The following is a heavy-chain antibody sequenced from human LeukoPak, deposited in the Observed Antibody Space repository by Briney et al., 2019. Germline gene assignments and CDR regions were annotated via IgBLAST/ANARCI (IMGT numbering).Heavy chain of an antibody. J-gene: IGHJ4*02. Sequence: GGSLRLSCAASGFTFGTSAMSWVRQAPGKGPEWVSTFGRSGSDTYYSDSVKGRFTIFRDNSKNTLYLQMNSLRDEDTAVYYCAKGSLGSWYYFDYWGQGTLVTVFS. CDR2: FGRSGSDT. CDR1: GFTFGTSA. CDR3: AKGSLGSWYYFDY. D-gene: IGHD6-13*01. V-gene: IGHV3-23*01.